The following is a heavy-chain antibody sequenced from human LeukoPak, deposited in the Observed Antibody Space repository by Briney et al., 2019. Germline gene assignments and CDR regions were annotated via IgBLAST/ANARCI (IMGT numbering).Heavy chain of an antibody. J-gene: IGHJ2*01. CDR1: GGTFSSYA. CDR2: IIPIFGTA. D-gene: IGHD5-24*01. V-gene: IGHV1-69*05. CDR3: ATNERDGYNYGWYFDL. Sequence: ASVKVSCEASGGTFSSYAISWVRQAPGQGLEWMGGIIPIFGTANYAQKFQGRVAITTDESTSTAYMELSSLRSEDTAVYYCATNERDGYNYGWYFDLWSRGTLVTVSS.